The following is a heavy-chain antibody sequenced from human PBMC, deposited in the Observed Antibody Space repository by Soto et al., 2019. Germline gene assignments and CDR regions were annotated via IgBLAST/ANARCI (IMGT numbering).Heavy chain of an antibody. CDR3: ARDHRWGYEYGDYGDS. CDR2: MHRNGGST. Sequence: EVQLVESGGGVVRPGGSRRLACAVSGFSLDEYGMSWVRQAPGKGPEWVSGMHRNGGSTGYADSVKGRFPISRDDAKNSLYLQMNSLRAEDTAFYYCARDHRWGYEYGDYGDSWGQGTLVTVSS. CDR1: GFSLDEYG. D-gene: IGHD4-17*01. V-gene: IGHV3-20*04. J-gene: IGHJ4*02.